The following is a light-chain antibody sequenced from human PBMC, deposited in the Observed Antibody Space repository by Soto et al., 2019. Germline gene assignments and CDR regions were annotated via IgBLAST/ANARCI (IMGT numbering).Light chain of an antibody. CDR3: QQYSTYPWT. CDR1: QGISSW. Sequence: DIQMTQSPSSLSASVGDRVTTTCRASQGISSWLAWYQQKPGKAPKVLIFDASSLESGVPSRFSGSGSATEFTLTISSLQPDDFATYYCQQYSTYPWTFGQGTKVDIK. J-gene: IGKJ1*01. V-gene: IGKV1-5*01. CDR2: DAS.